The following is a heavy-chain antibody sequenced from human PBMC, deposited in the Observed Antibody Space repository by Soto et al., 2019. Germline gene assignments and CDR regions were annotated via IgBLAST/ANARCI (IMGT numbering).Heavy chain of an antibody. CDR3: ARFNYYDSSIYYYSYYYYGMDV. V-gene: IGHV3-30*03. J-gene: IGHJ6*02. CDR1: GFTFSTYG. CDR2: ISYDGSNK. D-gene: IGHD3-22*01. Sequence: GGSLRLSCAASGFTFSTYGMHWVRQAPGKGLEWVAVISYDGSNKYYADSVKGRFTISRDNSKNTLYLQMNSLRAEDTAVYYCARFNYYDSSIYYYSYYYYGMDVWGQGTTVTVSS.